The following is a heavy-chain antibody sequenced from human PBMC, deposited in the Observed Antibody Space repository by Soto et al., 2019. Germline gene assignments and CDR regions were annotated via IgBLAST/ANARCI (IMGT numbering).Heavy chain of an antibody. Sequence: PGGSLRLSCAASGFTVSSNYMSWVRQAPGKGLEWVSVIYSGGSTYYADSVKGRFSISRDNSKNTLYLQMNSLRAEDTAVYYCGRAAGGYYYYGMDVWGQGTTVTVSS. J-gene: IGHJ6*02. CDR1: GFTVSSNY. CDR2: IYSGGST. D-gene: IGHD2-15*01. V-gene: IGHV3-66*01. CDR3: GRAAGGYYYYGMDV.